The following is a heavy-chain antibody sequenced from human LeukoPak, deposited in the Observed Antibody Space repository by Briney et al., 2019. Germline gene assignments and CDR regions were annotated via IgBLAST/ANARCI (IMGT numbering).Heavy chain of an antibody. D-gene: IGHD3-3*01. CDR1: GLTFSDYA. Sequence: EGSLRLSCAASGLTFSDYAVNWVRQAPGRGLEWVSGIHASGYGTDYADSVKGRFTISRDNSRNILYLQMNSLRAEDTAVYYCVKGPGSDFWSGSYPFDYWGQGTLVTVSS. V-gene: IGHV3-23*01. CDR3: VKGPGSDFWSGSYPFDY. CDR2: IHASGYGT. J-gene: IGHJ4*02.